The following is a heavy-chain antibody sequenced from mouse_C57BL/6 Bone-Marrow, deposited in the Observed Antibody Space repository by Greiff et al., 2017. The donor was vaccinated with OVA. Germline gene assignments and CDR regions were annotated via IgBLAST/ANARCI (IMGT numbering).Heavy chain of an antibody. D-gene: IGHD4-1*01. V-gene: IGHV1-59*01. J-gene: IGHJ3*02. CDR1: GYTFTSYW. Sequence: QVQLKQPGAELVRPGTSVKLSCKASGYTFTSYWMHWVKQRPGQGLEWIGVIDPSDSYTNYNQKFKGKATLTVDTSSSTAYMQLSSLTSEDSAVYYCARGLNWWWGQGTLVTVSA. CDR2: IDPSDSYT. CDR3: ARGLNWW.